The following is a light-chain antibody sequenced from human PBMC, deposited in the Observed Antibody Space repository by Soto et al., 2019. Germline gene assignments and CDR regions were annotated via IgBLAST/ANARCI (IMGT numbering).Light chain of an antibody. Sequence: ETVMTQSPATLSGSPGERATLSCRASQSVSSNLAWYQQTPGQAPRLLIYGASTRATGIPARFSGSGSGTDFTLTISSLQSEDFAVYYCQQYTHWPRTFGQGTKVDVK. CDR1: QSVSSN. J-gene: IGKJ1*01. CDR3: QQYTHWPRT. V-gene: IGKV3-15*01. CDR2: GAS.